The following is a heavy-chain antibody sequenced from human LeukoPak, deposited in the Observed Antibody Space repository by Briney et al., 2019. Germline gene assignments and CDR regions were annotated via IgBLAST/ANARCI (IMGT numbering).Heavy chain of an antibody. J-gene: IGHJ4*02. V-gene: IGHV3-30*02. CDR1: GFSLSDYG. Sequence: GGSLRLSCTASGFSLSDYGTHWVRQAPGKGLERVAVMPSHGGNQHYADSVTGRFTLSRDNSRNTVYPQMNSLRTDDTAVYYCAIGGLTTIDFWGQGTLVTVSS. CDR2: MPSHGGNQ. CDR3: AIGGLTTIDF. D-gene: IGHD2-21*02.